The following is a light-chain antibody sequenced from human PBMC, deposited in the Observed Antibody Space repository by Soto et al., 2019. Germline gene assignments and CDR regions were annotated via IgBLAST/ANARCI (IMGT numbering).Light chain of an antibody. CDR3: MQNTPSRTT. J-gene: IGKJ4*01. CDR1: QSLVHSDGNTY. Sequence: IVMIQTPLSSAVTLGQPSSISCRSSQSLVHSDGNTYLSSLDVGPGQSPRPLIYKVSNRFSGVPDRFPGSGAQTDSTLKISRVEAEDFGTYYCMQNTPSRTTFGGGTKVDIK. CDR2: KVS. V-gene: IGKV2-24*01.